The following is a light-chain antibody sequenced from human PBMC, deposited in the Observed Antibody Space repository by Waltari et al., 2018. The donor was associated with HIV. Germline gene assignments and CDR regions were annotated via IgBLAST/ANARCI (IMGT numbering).Light chain of an antibody. Sequence: QSALTQPRSVSGSPGQSVTISCTGTSDDIGAYNYVSWYQQQPGKAPKIMIFDDTKRPSGVPDRFSGSKSDNTASLTISGLQGEDEADYYCCSYVGNSIWVFGGGTKLTVL. V-gene: IGLV2-11*01. CDR2: DDT. J-gene: IGLJ3*02. CDR3: CSYVGNSIWV. CDR1: SDDIGAYNY.